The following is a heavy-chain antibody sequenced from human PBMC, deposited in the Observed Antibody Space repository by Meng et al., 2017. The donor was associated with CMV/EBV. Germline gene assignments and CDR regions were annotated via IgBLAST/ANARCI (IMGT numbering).Heavy chain of an antibody. Sequence: GESLKISCAASGFTFDDYGMSWVRQAPGKGLEWVSGINWNGGSTGYADSVKGRFTISRDNAKNSLYLQMNSLRAEDTALYYCARDRDIVATVNYYYYGMDVWGQGTMVTVSS. CDR1: GFTFDDYG. J-gene: IGHJ6*02. V-gene: IGHV3-20*04. CDR2: INWNGGST. D-gene: IGHD5-12*01. CDR3: ARDRDIVATVNYYYYGMDV.